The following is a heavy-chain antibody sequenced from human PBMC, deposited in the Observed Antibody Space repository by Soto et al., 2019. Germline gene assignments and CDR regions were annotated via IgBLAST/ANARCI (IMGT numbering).Heavy chain of an antibody. CDR2: INPILSMS. CDR3: ASNYGSGYRAFDY. J-gene: IGHJ4*02. CDR1: GDTFTFYS. D-gene: IGHD3-10*01. V-gene: IGHV1-69*02. Sequence: QVQLVQSGAEVKRPGSSVKVSCKASGDTFTFYSINWVRQAPGLGLEWMGRINPILSMSNYAQRFQGRVTMTADKSTSSAYIELSSLRSEDTAIYYCASNYGSGYRAFDYWGQGALVTVSS.